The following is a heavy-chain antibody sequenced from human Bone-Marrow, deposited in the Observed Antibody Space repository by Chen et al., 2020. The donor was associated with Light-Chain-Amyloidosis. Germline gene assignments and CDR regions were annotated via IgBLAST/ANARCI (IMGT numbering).Heavy chain of an antibody. V-gene: IGHV4-59*01. J-gene: IGHJ4*02. CDR1: GDSISSYK. D-gene: IGHD2-15*01. Sequence: QVQLQESGPGLVTPSETLSLTCSVSGDSISSYKWSWIRQPPGQGLEYIGHSYVGRYTDYNPSLRGRVTISADTSNNEFSMKLLSVTVTDTAIYYCAREWSGFDYWGQGALVTVSS. CDR3: AREWSGFDY. CDR2: SYVGRYT.